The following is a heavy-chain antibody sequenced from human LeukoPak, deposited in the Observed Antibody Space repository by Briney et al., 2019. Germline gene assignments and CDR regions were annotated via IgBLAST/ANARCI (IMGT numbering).Heavy chain of an antibody. J-gene: IGHJ4*02. Sequence: APVKLSCKAAGYTFTGYYMHWVRQAPGQGLERLGWINPNSGGTNYAQKFQGRVTMTRDTSISTAYMELSRLRSDDTAVYYCARRGNYDSSGYYYWGQGTLVTVSS. CDR1: GYTFTGYY. D-gene: IGHD3-22*01. V-gene: IGHV1-2*02. CDR3: ARRGNYDSSGYYY. CDR2: INPNSGGT.